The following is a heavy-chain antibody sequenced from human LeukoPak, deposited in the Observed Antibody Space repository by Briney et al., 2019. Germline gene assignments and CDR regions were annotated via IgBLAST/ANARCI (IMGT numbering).Heavy chain of an antibody. J-gene: IGHJ5*02. Sequence: GGSLRLSCAASGFTFSSYAMHWVRQAPGKGLEYVSAISSNGGSTYYANSVKGRFTISRDNSKNTLYLQMGSLRAEDMAVYYCARDASFLPDGWAPWFDPWGQGTLVTVSS. CDR1: GFTFSSYA. D-gene: IGHD5-24*01. CDR2: ISSNGGST. V-gene: IGHV3-64*01. CDR3: ARDASFLPDGWAPWFDP.